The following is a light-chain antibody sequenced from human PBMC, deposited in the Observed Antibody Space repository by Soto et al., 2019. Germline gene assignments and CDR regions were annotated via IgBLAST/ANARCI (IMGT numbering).Light chain of an antibody. CDR3: QQRSNWPLT. V-gene: IGKV3-11*01. CDR2: DAS. Sequence: EIVWTQSPATLSLSPGERATLSCRASQSVSSYLAWYQQKPGQAPRLLIYDASNRATGIPARFSGSGSGTDCTLTISSLEPEDFAVYYCQQRSNWPLTFGGGTKVEIK. J-gene: IGKJ4*01. CDR1: QSVSSY.